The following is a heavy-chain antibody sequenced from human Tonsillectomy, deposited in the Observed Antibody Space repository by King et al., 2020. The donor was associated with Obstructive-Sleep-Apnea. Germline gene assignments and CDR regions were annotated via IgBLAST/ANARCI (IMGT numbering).Heavy chain of an antibody. Sequence: VQLVESGGGVVQPGRSLRLSCAASGFIFSTYAMHWVRQAPGKGLEWVAVISYDGSNKYYADSVKGRFTISRDNSKNTLYLQMNSLRAEDTAVYYCARDSFGMDVWGQGTTVIVSS. J-gene: IGHJ6*02. V-gene: IGHV3-30*04. CDR3: ARDSFGMDV. CDR1: GFIFSTYA. CDR2: ISYDGSNK.